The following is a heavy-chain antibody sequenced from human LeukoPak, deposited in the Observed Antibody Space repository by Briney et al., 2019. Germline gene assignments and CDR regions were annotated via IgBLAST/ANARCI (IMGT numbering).Heavy chain of an antibody. CDR1: GFTFSNNW. V-gene: IGHV3-7*01. Sequence: GGSLRLSCAASGFTFSNNWMNWVRQPPGKRLEWVANIYRDGSETYYVDSVKGRFTISRDNAKNSLYLQMNGLRAEDTAVYYCARDPSRGYTYGYGDYWGQGTLVTVSS. J-gene: IGHJ4*02. D-gene: IGHD5-18*01. CDR2: IYRDGSET. CDR3: ARDPSRGYTYGYGDY.